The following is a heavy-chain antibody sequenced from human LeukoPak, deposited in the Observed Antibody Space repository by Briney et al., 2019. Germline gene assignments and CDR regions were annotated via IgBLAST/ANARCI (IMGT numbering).Heavy chain of an antibody. Sequence: GGSLRLSCAASGFTFSSYGMHWVRQAPGKGLGWVAVIWYDGSNNYYADSVKGRFTISRDNSKNTLYLQMNSLRAEDTAVYYCARGLYYYDSSGYYGNFDYWGQGTLVTVSS. J-gene: IGHJ4*02. V-gene: IGHV3-33*01. CDR2: IWYDGSNN. CDR1: GFTFSSYG. D-gene: IGHD3-22*01. CDR3: ARGLYYYDSSGYYGNFDY.